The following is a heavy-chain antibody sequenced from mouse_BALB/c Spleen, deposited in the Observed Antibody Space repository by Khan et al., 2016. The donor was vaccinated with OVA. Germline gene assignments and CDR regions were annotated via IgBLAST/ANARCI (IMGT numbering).Heavy chain of an antibody. Sequence: EVQLVETGPGLVKPSQSLSLTCTVTGYSITSGYGWNWIRQFPGNKLEWMGYISYSGSTNYNQSLKSRISITRDTSKNQLFLQLNSETTEDTATYYCARTARIKYWGEGTTLTVAS. CDR1: GYSITSGYG. D-gene: IGHD1-2*01. CDR2: ISYSGST. CDR3: ARTARIKY. V-gene: IGHV3-1*02. J-gene: IGHJ2*01.